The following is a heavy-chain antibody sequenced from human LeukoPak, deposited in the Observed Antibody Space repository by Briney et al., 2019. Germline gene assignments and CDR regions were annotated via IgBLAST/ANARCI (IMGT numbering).Heavy chain of an antibody. V-gene: IGHV3-30*18. D-gene: IGHD6-19*01. CDR1: GFTFSSYG. Sequence: GGSLRLSCAASGFTFSSYGMHWVRQAPGKGLEWVAVISYDGSNKYYADSVKGRFTISRDNSKNTLHLQMNSLRAEDTAVYYCAKGIAVAGTGYFDYWGQGTLVTVSS. J-gene: IGHJ4*02. CDR2: ISYDGSNK. CDR3: AKGIAVAGTGYFDY.